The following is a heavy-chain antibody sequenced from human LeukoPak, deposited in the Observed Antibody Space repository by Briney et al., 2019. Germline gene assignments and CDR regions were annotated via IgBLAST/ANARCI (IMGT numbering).Heavy chain of an antibody. CDR2: IYHSGST. V-gene: IGHV4-4*02. CDR3: ARAKPYYDFWSGYYPYYYYGMDV. CDR1: GGSISSSNW. J-gene: IGHJ6*02. Sequence: SETLSLTCAVSGGSISSSNWWSWVRQPPGKGLEWIGEIYHSGSTNYNPSLKSRVTISVDKSKNQFSLKLSSVTAADTAVYYCARAKPYYDFWSGYYPYYYYGMDVWGQGTTVTVSS. D-gene: IGHD3-3*01.